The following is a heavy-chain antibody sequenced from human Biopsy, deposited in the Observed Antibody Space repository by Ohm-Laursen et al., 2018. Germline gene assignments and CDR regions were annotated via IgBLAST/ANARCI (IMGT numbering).Heavy chain of an antibody. CDR3: TRGGYYYDSLAYYYWFDP. V-gene: IGHV1-2*02. Sequence: SVKVSCKVSGYTFTGYHVHWVRQVPGQGLEWMGWINAKTGDTNYAQKFQGRVTMTRDTSISTAYVDLSSLRSDDTAVYYCTRGGYYYDSLAYYYWFDPWGQGTLVTVSS. J-gene: IGHJ5*02. D-gene: IGHD3-22*01. CDR2: INAKTGDT. CDR1: GYTFTGYH.